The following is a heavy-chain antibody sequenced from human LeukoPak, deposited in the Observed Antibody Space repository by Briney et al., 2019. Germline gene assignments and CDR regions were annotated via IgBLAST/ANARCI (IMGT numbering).Heavy chain of an antibody. CDR3: ARGSPPTNYDFWSGHWGGWFDP. CDR2: IYYSGST. D-gene: IGHD3-3*01. J-gene: IGHJ5*02. Sequence: PSETLSLTCTVSGGSISSGDYYWSWIRQPPGKGLEWIGYIYYSGSTYYNPSLKSRVTISVDTSKNQFSLKLSSVTAADTAVYYCARGSPPTNYDFWSGHWGGWFDPWGQGTLVTVSS. V-gene: IGHV4-30-4*01. CDR1: GGSISSGDYY.